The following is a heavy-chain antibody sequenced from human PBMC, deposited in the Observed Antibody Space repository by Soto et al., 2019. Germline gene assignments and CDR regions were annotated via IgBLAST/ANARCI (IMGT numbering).Heavy chain of an antibody. D-gene: IGHD3-3*01. CDR1: GFTFDDYA. J-gene: IGHJ6*02. CDR3: AKDVLRFLEWLAFYGMDV. Sequence: PGGSLRLSCAASGFTFDDYAMYWVRQGPGKGLEWVSGISWDSGRIGYADSVKGRFTISRDNSKNTLYLQMNSLRAEDTAVYYCAKDVLRFLEWLAFYGMDVWGQGTTVTVSS. V-gene: IGHV3-9*01. CDR2: ISWDSGRI.